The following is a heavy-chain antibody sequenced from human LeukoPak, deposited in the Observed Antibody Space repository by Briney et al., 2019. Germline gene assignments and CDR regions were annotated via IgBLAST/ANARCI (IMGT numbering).Heavy chain of an antibody. CDR1: GFTFSSYS. V-gene: IGHV3-21*04. D-gene: IGHD6-19*01. CDR3: AKSGLLRPDRQWLVPD. CDR2: ISSSSSYI. Sequence: GSLRLSCAASGFTFSSYSMNWVRQAPGKGLEWVSSISSSSSYIYYADSVKGRFTISRDNAKNSLYLQMNSLRAEDTAVYYCAKSGLLRPDRQWLVPDWGQGTLVTVSS. J-gene: IGHJ4*02.